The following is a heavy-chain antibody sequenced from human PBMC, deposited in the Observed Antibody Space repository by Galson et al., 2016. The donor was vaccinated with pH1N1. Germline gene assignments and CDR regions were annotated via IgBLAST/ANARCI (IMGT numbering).Heavy chain of an antibody. CDR3: ARGGFYYDSSGPSYGMDV. V-gene: IGHV4-31*03. J-gene: IGHJ6*02. D-gene: IGHD3-22*01. Sequence: TLSLTCTVSGGSISGDGNYWTWIRQHPGKGLEWIGYIHYSGSTHYNPSLSRRVTISVDTSKNQFSLQLHSVTPEDTAVYYCARGGFYYDSSGPSYGMDVWGQGTTVTVSS. CDR2: IHYSGST. CDR1: GGSISGDGNY.